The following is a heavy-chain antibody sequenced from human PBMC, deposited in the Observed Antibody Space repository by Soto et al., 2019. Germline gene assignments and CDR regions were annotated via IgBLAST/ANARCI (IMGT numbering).Heavy chain of an antibody. Sequence: GASVKVSCKASGYTFTSYGISCARQAPGQGLEWMGWISAYNGNTNYAQKLQGRVTMTTDTSTSTAYMELRSLRSDDTAVYYCARDRLLVPAAIASGPSEPDAFDIWGQGTMVTVSS. V-gene: IGHV1-18*01. D-gene: IGHD2-2*01. CDR2: ISAYNGNT. J-gene: IGHJ3*02. CDR3: ARDRLLVPAAIASGPSEPDAFDI. CDR1: GYTFTSYG.